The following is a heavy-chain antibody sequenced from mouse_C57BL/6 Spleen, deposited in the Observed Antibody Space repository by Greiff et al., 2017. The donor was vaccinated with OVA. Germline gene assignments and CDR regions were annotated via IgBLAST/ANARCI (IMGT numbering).Heavy chain of an antibody. CDR2: IYPSDSET. CDR1: GYTFTSYW. Sequence: QVQLQQPGAELVRPGSSVKLSCKASGYTFTSYWMDWVKQRPGQGLEWIGNIYPSDSETHYNQKFKDKATLTVDKSSSTAYMQLSSLTTEDSAVYYCARSPDYGSSDDYAMDYWGQGTSVTVSS. CDR3: ARSPDYGSSDDYAMDY. D-gene: IGHD1-1*01. J-gene: IGHJ4*01. V-gene: IGHV1-61*01.